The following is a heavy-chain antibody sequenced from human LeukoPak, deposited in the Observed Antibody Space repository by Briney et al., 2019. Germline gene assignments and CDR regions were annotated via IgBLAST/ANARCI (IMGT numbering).Heavy chain of an antibody. J-gene: IGHJ4*02. Sequence: PSETLSLTCAVYGGSFSGYYWSWIRQPPGKGLEWIGEINHSGSTNYNPSLKSRVTTSVDTSKNQFSLKLSSVTAADTAVYYCARTTYYYDSGTLGYWGQGTLVTVSS. CDR2: INHSGST. D-gene: IGHD3-22*01. CDR1: GGSFSGYY. CDR3: ARTTYYYDSGTLGY. V-gene: IGHV4-34*01.